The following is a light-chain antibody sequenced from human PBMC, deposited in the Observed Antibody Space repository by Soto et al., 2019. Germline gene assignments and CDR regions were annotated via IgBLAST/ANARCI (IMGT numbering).Light chain of an antibody. CDR2: VAS. J-gene: IGKJ5*01. CDR3: QQYGSSPIT. V-gene: IGKV3-20*01. Sequence: EIVLTQSPDTLSLSPGERATLSCRASKSISSSYLAWYQQKPGQAPRLLIYVASSRATGIPDRFSGSGSGTDFTLTINRLEPEDLAVYYCQQYGSSPITFGQGTRLEIK. CDR1: KSISSSY.